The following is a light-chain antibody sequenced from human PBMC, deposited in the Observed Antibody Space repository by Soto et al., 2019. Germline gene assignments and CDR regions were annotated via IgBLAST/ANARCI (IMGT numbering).Light chain of an antibody. Sequence: EIVLTQSPGTLSLSPGERATLSCRTSQSVSSSYVAWFQQKPGQAPRLLCYGASSRATGLPDRFSVRGSGTDFPLTISRLEPEDVAVYYCQQYGSSPWTFGQGTKVEIK. CDR1: QSVSSSY. CDR3: QQYGSSPWT. CDR2: GAS. V-gene: IGKV3-20*01. J-gene: IGKJ1*01.